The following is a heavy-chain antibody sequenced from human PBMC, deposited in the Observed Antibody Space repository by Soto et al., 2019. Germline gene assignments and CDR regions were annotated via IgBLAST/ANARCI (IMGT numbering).Heavy chain of an antibody. V-gene: IGHV1-18*01. J-gene: IGHJ5*02. CDR1: GYTFTSYG. Sequence: ASVKVSCKSSGYTFTSYGISCVRQAPGQGLEWMGWISAYNGNTNYAQKLQGRVTMTTDTSTSTAYMELRSLRSDDTAVYYCARDSNRGSYYYGSGSPNWFDPWGQGTLVTVSS. CDR2: ISAYNGNT. CDR3: ARDSNRGSYYYGSGSPNWFDP. D-gene: IGHD3-10*01.